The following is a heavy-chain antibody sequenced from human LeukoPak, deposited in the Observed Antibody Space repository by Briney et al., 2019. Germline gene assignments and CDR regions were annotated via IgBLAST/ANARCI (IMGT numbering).Heavy chain of an antibody. CDR1: GYRFSSYG. Sequence: ASVKVSCKASGYRFSSYGITWVRQAPGQGLEWMAWISAYNGNTNYAQKFQGRVTVTTDTSTSTAYMELRSPISDDTAVYYCARTESVVVVASPFDYWGQGTLITVSS. J-gene: IGHJ4*02. CDR2: ISAYNGNT. V-gene: IGHV1-18*01. CDR3: ARTESVVVVASPFDY. D-gene: IGHD2-15*01.